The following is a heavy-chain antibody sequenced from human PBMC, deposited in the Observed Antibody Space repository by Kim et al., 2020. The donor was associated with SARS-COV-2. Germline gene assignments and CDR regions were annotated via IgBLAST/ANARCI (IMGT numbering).Heavy chain of an antibody. CDR2: ISWNSGSI. D-gene: IGHD1-26*01. CDR1: GFTFDDYA. J-gene: IGHJ6*02. V-gene: IGHV3-9*01. Sequence: GGSLRLSCAASGFTFDDYAMHWVRQAPGKGLEWVSGISWNSGSIGYADSVKGRFTISRDNAKNSLYLQMNSLRAEDTALYYCAKDTRVGAKGGEDYGMDVWGQGTTVTVSS. CDR3: AKDTRVGAKGGEDYGMDV.